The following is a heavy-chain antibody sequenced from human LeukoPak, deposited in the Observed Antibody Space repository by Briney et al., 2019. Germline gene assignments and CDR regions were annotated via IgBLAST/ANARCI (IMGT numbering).Heavy chain of an antibody. CDR1: GFTFSSYS. Sequence: GGSLRLSCAASGFTFSSYSMNWVRQAPGKGLEWVSSISSSSSYIYYADSVKGRFTISRDNAKNSLYLQMNSLRAEDTAVYYCARVLGDILTGYYPLRSDYWGQGTLVTVSS. J-gene: IGHJ4*02. CDR3: ARVLGDILTGYYPLRSDY. CDR2: ISSSSSYI. V-gene: IGHV3-21*01. D-gene: IGHD3-9*01.